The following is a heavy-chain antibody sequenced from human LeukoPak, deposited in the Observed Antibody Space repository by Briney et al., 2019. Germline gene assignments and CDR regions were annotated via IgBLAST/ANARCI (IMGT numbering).Heavy chain of an antibody. CDR3: ARGYNWNYVSPFDY. J-gene: IGHJ4*02. D-gene: IGHD1-7*01. CDR1: GFTFDDYG. V-gene: IGHV3-20*04. Sequence: GGSLRLSCAASGFTFDDYGMSWVRQAPGKGLEWVSGINWNGGSTGYADSVKGRFTISRDNAKNSLYLQMNSLRAKDTALYYCARGYNWNYVSPFDYWGQGTLVTVSS. CDR2: INWNGGST.